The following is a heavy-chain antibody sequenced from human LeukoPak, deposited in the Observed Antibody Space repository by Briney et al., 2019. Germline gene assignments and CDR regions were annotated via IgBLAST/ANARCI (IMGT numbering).Heavy chain of an antibody. V-gene: IGHV1-2*02. CDR2: INPNSGGT. J-gene: IGHJ4*02. CDR3: AMDMNRFGVYSCGFRKDDY. Sequence: ASVKVSCKASGYTFTGYYMHWVRQAPGQGLEWMGWINPNSGGTNYAQKFQGRVTMTRDTSISTAYMELSRLRSDDTAVYYCAMDMNRFGVYSCGFRKDDYWGQGTLVTVSS. D-gene: IGHD6-19*01. CDR1: GYTFTGYY.